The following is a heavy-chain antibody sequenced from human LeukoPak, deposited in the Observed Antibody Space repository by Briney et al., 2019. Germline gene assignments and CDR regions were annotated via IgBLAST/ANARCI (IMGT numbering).Heavy chain of an antibody. V-gene: IGHV1-58*02. CDR2: IVVGSGNT. CDR3: AAAPLRGYYYDSSGYATALDAFDI. Sequence: SVKVSCKASGFTFTSSAMQWVRQARGQRLEWIGWIVVGSGNTNYAQKFQERVTITMDMSTSTAYMELSSLRSEDTAVYYCAAAPLRGYYYDSSGYATALDAFDIWGQGTMVTVSS. J-gene: IGHJ3*02. CDR1: GFTFTSSA. D-gene: IGHD3-22*01.